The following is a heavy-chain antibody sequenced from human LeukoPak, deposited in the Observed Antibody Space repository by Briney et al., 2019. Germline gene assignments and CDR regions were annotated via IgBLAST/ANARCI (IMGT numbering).Heavy chain of an antibody. D-gene: IGHD3-22*01. J-gene: IGHJ4*02. CDR3: ARDRRNYYDSSGQFDY. V-gene: IGHV1-18*01. CDR1: GYTFTSYG. CDR2: ISAYNGNT. Sequence: ASVKVSCKASGYTFTSYGISWVRQAPGQGLEWMGWISAYNGNTNYAQKLQGRVTMTTDTSTSTAYMELRGLRSDDTAVYYCARDRRNYYDSSGQFDYWGQGTLVTVSS.